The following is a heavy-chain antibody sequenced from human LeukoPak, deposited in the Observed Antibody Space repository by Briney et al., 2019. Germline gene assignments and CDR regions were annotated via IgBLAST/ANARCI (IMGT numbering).Heavy chain of an antibody. Sequence: GGSLRLSCVASGFTFSSHAMSWVRQTPGKGLEWVSAISGGGDNTYYADSVKGRFTISRDKSKNTLYLQMSSLRAEDTAVYYCAKEIRGYTYAELDYWGQGTLVTVSS. CDR3: AKEIRGYTYAELDY. CDR1: GFTFSSHA. D-gene: IGHD5-18*01. CDR2: ISGGGDNT. J-gene: IGHJ4*02. V-gene: IGHV3-23*01.